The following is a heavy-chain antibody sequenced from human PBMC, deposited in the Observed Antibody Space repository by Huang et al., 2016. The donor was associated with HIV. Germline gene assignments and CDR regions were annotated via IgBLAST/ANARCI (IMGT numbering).Heavy chain of an antibody. CDR3: AKESRWFSDFDH. CDR2: ISYDGRSQ. CDR1: GFQLSGFG. J-gene: IGHJ4*02. Sequence: QVHLVESGGGVVQPGGSLRLSCAASGFQLSGFGLHWVRQAPGKGVEWVAVISYDGRSQFYTDSVKGRFTISRDNSDNTLSLQMKGLRPDDTAVYYCAKESRWFSDFDHWGQGVLVSVSS. V-gene: IGHV3-30*18. D-gene: IGHD2-15*01.